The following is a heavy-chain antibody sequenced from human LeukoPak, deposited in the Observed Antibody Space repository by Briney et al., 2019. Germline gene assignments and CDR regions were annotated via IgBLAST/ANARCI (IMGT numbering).Heavy chain of an antibody. D-gene: IGHD5-18*01. J-gene: IGHJ3*02. CDR2: ISSSGDTI. CDR1: GFNFISYE. CDR3: ARGGGNNYYAFDI. V-gene: IGHV3-48*03. Sequence: PGGSLRLSCAASGFNFISYEMNWVRQAPGKGPEGVSYISSSGDTIYYADSVKGRFTISRDNAKNSLYLQMSSLRAEDTAVYYCARGGGNNYYAFDIWGQGTMVTVSS.